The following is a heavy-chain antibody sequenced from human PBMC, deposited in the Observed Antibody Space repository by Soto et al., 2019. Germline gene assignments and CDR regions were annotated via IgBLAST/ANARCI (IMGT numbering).Heavy chain of an antibody. Sequence: GSGPTLVNPTQTLTMTCTFSGFSLSTSGMCVSWIRQPPGKALEWLARIDWDDDKYYSTSLKTRLTISKDTSKNQVVLTMTNMDPVDTATYYCARIWSSGQSYYFDYWGQGTLVTVSS. CDR3: ARIWSSGQSYYFDY. V-gene: IGHV2-70*11. D-gene: IGHD6-25*01. J-gene: IGHJ4*02. CDR1: GFSLSTSGMC. CDR2: IDWDDDK.